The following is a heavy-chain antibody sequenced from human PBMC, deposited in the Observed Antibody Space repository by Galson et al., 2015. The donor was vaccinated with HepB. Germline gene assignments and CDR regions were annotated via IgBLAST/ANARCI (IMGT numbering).Heavy chain of an antibody. CDR3: ARLSMYGDYAYYYYGMDV. V-gene: IGHV5-51*01. CDR2: IYPGDSDT. J-gene: IGHJ6*02. Sequence: QSGAEVKKPGESLKISCKGSGYSFTSYWIGWVRQMPGKGLEWMGIIYPGDSDTRYSPSFQGQVTISADKSISTAYLQWSSLKASDTAMYYCARLSMYGDYAYYYYGMDVWGQGTTVTVSS. CDR1: GYSFTSYW. D-gene: IGHD4-17*01.